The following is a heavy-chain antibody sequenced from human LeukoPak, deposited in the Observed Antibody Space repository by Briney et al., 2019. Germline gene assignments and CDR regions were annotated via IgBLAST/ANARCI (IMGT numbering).Heavy chain of an antibody. CDR1: GGSISSSSYY. Sequence: PSETLSLTCTVSGGSISSSSYYWGWIRQPPGKGLEWIGSIYYSGSTYYNPSLKSRVTISVDTSKNQFSLKLSSVTAADTAVYYCARGVDSSGYPHFDYWGQGTLVTVSS. D-gene: IGHD3-22*01. V-gene: IGHV4-39*07. J-gene: IGHJ4*02. CDR2: IYYSGST. CDR3: ARGVDSSGYPHFDY.